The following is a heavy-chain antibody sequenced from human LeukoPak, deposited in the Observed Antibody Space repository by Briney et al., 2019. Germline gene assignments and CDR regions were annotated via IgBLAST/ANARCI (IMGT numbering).Heavy chain of an antibody. CDR3: VQLVVVAATSFDY. V-gene: IGHV3-30-3*01. D-gene: IGHD2-15*01. Sequence: GRSLRLSCAASGFTFSSYAMHWVRQAPGKGLEWVAVISYDGSNKYYADSVKGRFTISRDNSKNTLYLQMNSLRAEDTAVYYCVQLVVVAATSFDYWGQGTLVTVSS. J-gene: IGHJ4*02. CDR2: ISYDGSNK. CDR1: GFTFSSYA.